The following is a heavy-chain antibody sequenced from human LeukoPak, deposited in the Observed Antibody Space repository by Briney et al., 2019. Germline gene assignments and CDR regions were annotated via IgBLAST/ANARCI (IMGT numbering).Heavy chain of an antibody. J-gene: IGHJ4*02. CDR1: GDSISSSPYY. CDR2: IYYSGST. D-gene: IGHD6-19*01. Sequence: PSETLSLTCTVSGDSISSSPYYWGWVRQPPGKGLEWIGSIYYSGSTYYNPSLKSRVTISVDTSKNQFSLKLSSVTAADTAVYYCARERAVAGTLDYWGQGTLVTVSS. CDR3: ARERAVAGTLDY. V-gene: IGHV4-39*02.